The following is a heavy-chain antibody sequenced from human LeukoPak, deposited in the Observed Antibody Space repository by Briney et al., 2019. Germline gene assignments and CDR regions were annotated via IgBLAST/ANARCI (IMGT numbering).Heavy chain of an antibody. V-gene: IGHV3-43*02. Sequence: PGGSLRLSCAASGFTLGDDMHWGRQAPGKGLEGVSLIRADGATTSYTDSVKGRLTISRDNSKDSLYLQMNSLRTEDTALYYCARDNTGSYEYWGQGTLVTVSS. D-gene: IGHD1-26*01. CDR1: GFTLGDD. J-gene: IGHJ4*02. CDR3: ARDNTGSYEY. CDR2: IRADGATT.